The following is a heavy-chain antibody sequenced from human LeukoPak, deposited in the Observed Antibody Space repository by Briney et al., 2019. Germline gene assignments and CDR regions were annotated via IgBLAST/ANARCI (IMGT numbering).Heavy chain of an antibody. Sequence: GGSLRLSCAASGFTFSGSAMHWVRQASGKGLEWVGRIRSKANSYATAYAASVKGRFTISRDDSKNTAYLQMNSLKTEDTAVYYCTRAQLLWFGELSWFDPWGQGTLVTVSS. CDR2: IRSKANSYAT. D-gene: IGHD3-10*01. V-gene: IGHV3-73*01. CDR3: TRAQLLWFGELSWFDP. CDR1: GFTFSGSA. J-gene: IGHJ5*02.